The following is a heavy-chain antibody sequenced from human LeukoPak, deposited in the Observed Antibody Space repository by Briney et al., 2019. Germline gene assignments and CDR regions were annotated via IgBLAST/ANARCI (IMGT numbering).Heavy chain of an antibody. V-gene: IGHV3-48*03. Sequence: GGSLRLSCAASGFTFSSYEMNWVHQAPGKGLEWVSYISSSGSTIYYADSVKGRFTISRDNAKNSLYLQMNSLRAEDTAVYYCARLQRTYDYVWGSYRPPYFQHWGQGTLVTVSS. J-gene: IGHJ1*01. CDR3: ARLQRTYDYVWGSYRPPYFQH. CDR2: ISSSGSTI. D-gene: IGHD3-16*02. CDR1: GFTFSSYE.